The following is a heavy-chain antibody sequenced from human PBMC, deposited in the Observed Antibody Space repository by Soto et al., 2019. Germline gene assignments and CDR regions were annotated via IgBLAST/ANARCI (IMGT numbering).Heavy chain of an antibody. Sequence: EVQLLQSGGGLVQPGGSLTLSCGVSGFPFAPSTMSWVRQAPGKGLEWVSTISVSVGSTYSADSVQGRFTVSSDISDNTLFLRMTSLTADDTDVYFCAKRDVPHSTSNAYFYDHWGRGVLVTVSS. CDR2: ISVSVGST. CDR1: GFPFAPST. D-gene: IGHD2-21*02. J-gene: IGHJ4*02. V-gene: IGHV3-23*01. CDR3: AKRDVPHSTSNAYFYDH.